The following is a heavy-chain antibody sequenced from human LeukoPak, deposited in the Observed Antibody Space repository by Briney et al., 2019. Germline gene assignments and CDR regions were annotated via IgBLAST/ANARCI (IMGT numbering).Heavy chain of an antibody. Sequence: PSETLSLTCAVYGGSFSGYHWTWIRQSPGKGLEWIGDINPSGSTYYNPSLESRLTISVDTSKNQFSLKLRSVTAADTAVYYCARGRHDITMIVVVMTSVSYYLDVWGKGTTVTVS. CDR1: GGSFSGYH. J-gene: IGHJ6*03. CDR3: ARGRHDITMIVVVMTSVSYYLDV. V-gene: IGHV4-34*01. D-gene: IGHD3-22*01. CDR2: INPSGST.